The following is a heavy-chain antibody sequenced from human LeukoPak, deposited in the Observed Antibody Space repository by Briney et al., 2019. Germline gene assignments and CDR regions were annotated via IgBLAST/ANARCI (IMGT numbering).Heavy chain of an antibody. Sequence: ASVKVSCKASGYTFTGYYMHWVRQAPGQGLEWMGGIIPIFGTTNYAQKFQGRVTITADESTSTAYMELSSLRSEDTAVYYCARGKSNRYYFDYWGQGTLVTVSS. J-gene: IGHJ4*02. CDR1: GYTFTGYY. D-gene: IGHD1-14*01. CDR2: IIPIFGTT. V-gene: IGHV1-69*13. CDR3: ARGKSNRYYFDY.